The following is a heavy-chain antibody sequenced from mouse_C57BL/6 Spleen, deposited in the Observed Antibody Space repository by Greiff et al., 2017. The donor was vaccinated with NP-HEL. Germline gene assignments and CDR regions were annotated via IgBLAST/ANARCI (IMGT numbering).Heavy chain of an antibody. V-gene: IGHV1-81*01. J-gene: IGHJ4*01. CDR1: GYTFTSYG. Sequence: VQRVESGAELARPGASVKLSCKASGYTFTSYGISWVKQRTGQGLEWIGEIYPRSGNTYYNEKFKGKATLTADKSSSTAYMELRSLTSEDSAVYFCARRGAQATLYAMDYWGQGTSVTVSS. D-gene: IGHD3-2*02. CDR3: ARRGAQATLYAMDY. CDR2: IYPRSGNT.